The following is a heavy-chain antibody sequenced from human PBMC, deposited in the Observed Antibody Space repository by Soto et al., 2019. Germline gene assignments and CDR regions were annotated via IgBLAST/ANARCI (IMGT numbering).Heavy chain of an antibody. Sequence: PGESLKISCAASGFTFSSYSMNWVRQAPGKGLEWVSSIGSSSSYIYYADSVKGRFTISRDNAKNSLYLQMNSLRAEDTAVYYCARSTLLYMYGMDVWGQGTTVTVSS. CDR3: ARSTLLYMYGMDV. CDR2: IGSSSSYI. J-gene: IGHJ6*02. D-gene: IGHD3-10*01. CDR1: GFTFSSYS. V-gene: IGHV3-21*01.